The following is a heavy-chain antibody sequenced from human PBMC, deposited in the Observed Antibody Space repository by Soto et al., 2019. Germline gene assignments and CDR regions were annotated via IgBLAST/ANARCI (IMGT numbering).Heavy chain of an antibody. CDR3: ARAPVDTMVRGVSGFDY. D-gene: IGHD3-10*01. J-gene: IGHJ4*02. CDR1: GGSFSGYY. Sequence: SETLSLTCAVYGGSFSGYYWSWVRQPPGKGLEWIGEINHSGSTNYNPSLKSRVTISVDTSKNQFSLKLSSVTAADTAVYYCARAPVDTMVRGVSGFDYWGQGTLVTVSS. V-gene: IGHV4-34*01. CDR2: INHSGST.